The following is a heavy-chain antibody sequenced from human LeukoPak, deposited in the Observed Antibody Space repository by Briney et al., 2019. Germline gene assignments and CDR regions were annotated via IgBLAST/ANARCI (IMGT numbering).Heavy chain of an antibody. V-gene: IGHV1-46*01. J-gene: IGHJ3*02. CDR1: GYTFTSYY. Sequence: GASVKVSCKASGYTFTSYYMHWVRQAPGQGLEWMGIINPSGGSTSYAQKYQGRVTMTRDTSTSTVYMELSSLRSEDTAVYYCARVAIQDASDIWGQGPMFTSSS. CDR3: ARVAIQDASDI. CDR2: INPSGGST.